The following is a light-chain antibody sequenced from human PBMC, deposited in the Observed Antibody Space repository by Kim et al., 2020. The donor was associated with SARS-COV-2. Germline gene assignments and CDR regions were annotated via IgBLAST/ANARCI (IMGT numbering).Light chain of an antibody. Sequence: GDRVTITCRASQDIASALAWYQQXPGKSPNLLIHDASSLESGVPSRFSGSGSGTHFTLTISSLQPEDFATYYCQQFDDYPALSFGGGTKV. CDR2: DAS. J-gene: IGKJ4*01. CDR1: QDIASA. V-gene: IGKV1D-13*01. CDR3: QQFDDYPALS.